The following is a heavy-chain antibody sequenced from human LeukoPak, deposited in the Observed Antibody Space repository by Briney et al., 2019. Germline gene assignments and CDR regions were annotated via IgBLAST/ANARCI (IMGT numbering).Heavy chain of an antibody. CDR3: ARLYKTAGTIYSFDF. D-gene: IGHD6-13*01. CDR1: GFTFSSYG. V-gene: IGHV3-23*01. Sequence: PGGSLRLSCAASGFTFSSYGMSWVRQAPGKGLEWVSGIRVSVDSTYYADSVKGRFTISRDNSQNTVYLQMNSLRAEDTAVYYCARLYKTAGTIYSFDFWAQGTVDSVST. CDR2: IRVSVDST. J-gene: IGHJ4*02.